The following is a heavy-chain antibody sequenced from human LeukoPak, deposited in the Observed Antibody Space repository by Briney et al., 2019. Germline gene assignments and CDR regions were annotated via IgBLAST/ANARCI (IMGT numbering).Heavy chain of an antibody. J-gene: IGHJ3*02. V-gene: IGHV4-39*07. CDR1: GGSISSSSYS. D-gene: IGHD2-2*01. CDR3: ARLVGYCSSTSCYRPFDI. Sequence: PSETLSLTCTVSGGSISSSSYSWGWIRQPPGKGLEWIGSIYYSGSTYYNPSLKSRVTISVDTSKNQFSLKLSSVTAADTAVYYCARLVGYCSSTSCYRPFDIWGQGTMVTVSS. CDR2: IYYSGST.